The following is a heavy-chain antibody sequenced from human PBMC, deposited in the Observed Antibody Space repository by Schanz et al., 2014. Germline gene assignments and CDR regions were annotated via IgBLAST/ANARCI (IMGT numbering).Heavy chain of an antibody. D-gene: IGHD6-6*01. Sequence: QVQLVQSGTEVKKPGASVKVSCKASGYTFTSYGVSWVRQAPGQGLEWMGWISTYTGNTNYAQRLQDRVTMTTDTSTSTAYMELRSLRSDDTAVYYCARGGAYRSPSPVFYFDYWGQGTLVTVSS. V-gene: IGHV1-18*04. CDR1: GYTFTSYG. CDR2: ISTYTGNT. J-gene: IGHJ4*02. CDR3: ARGGAYRSPSPVFYFDY.